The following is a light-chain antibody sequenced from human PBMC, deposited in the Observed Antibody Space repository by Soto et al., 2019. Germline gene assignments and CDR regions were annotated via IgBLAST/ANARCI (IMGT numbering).Light chain of an antibody. CDR3: LQDYNCPPT. J-gene: IGKJ2*01. CDR1: QGIRND. V-gene: IGKV1-6*01. CDR2: AAS. Sequence: AIQLTQSPSSLSASVGDRVTITFRASQGIRNDLGWYQQKPGKAPKLLIYAASSLQSGVPSRFSGSGSGTDFSLTISSLQPEDFATYDCLQDYNCPPTCGQGTKLESK.